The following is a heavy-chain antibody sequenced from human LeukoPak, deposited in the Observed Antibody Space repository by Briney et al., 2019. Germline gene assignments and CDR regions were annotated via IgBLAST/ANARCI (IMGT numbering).Heavy chain of an antibody. J-gene: IGHJ4*02. CDR2: IYYSGST. CDR3: ARVYGGFAIDY. D-gene: IGHD1-26*01. Sequence: SETLSLTCTVSGGSISSGGYYWSWIRQHPGKGLEWIGYIYYSGSTYYNPSLKSRVTISVDTSKNQFSLKLSSVTAADTAVYYCARVYGGFAIDYWGQGTLVTVSS. V-gene: IGHV4-31*03. CDR1: GGSISSGGYY.